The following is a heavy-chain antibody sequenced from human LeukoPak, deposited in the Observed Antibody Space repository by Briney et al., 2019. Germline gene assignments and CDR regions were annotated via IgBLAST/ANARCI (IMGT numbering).Heavy chain of an antibody. CDR3: ARAVLLGTDFDY. D-gene: IGHD5-18*01. CDR1: GGTFSSYA. V-gene: IGHV1-69*01. Sequence: SVKVSCKASGGTFSSYAISWVRQAPGQGLEWMGGIIPIFGTANYAQKFQGRVTITADESTSTAYMELSSLRSEDTAVYYCARAVLLGTDFDYWGQGTLVTISS. CDR2: IIPIFGTA. J-gene: IGHJ4*02.